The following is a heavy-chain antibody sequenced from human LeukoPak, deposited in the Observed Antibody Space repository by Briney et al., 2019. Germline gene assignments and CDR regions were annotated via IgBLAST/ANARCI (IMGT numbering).Heavy chain of an antibody. V-gene: IGHV4-4*07. Sequence: PSESLSLTCTVSGGSISSYYWSWIRQPAGKGLEWIWRIYTSGSTNYNPSLKSRVTMSVDTSKNQFSLKLSSVTAADTAVYYCARDDYGDYQSHDAFDIWGQGTMVTVSS. CDR1: GGSISSYY. CDR2: IYTSGST. D-gene: IGHD4-17*01. J-gene: IGHJ3*02. CDR3: ARDDYGDYQSHDAFDI.